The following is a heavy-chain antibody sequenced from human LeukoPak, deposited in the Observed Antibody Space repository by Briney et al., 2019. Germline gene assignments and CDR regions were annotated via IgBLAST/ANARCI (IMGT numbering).Heavy chain of an antibody. CDR2: ISSSSSYI. J-gene: IGHJ5*02. CDR3: ARGGVAGTNNWFDP. V-gene: IGHV3-21*01. CDR1: GFTFSSYS. D-gene: IGHD6-19*01. Sequence: PGRSLRLSCAASGFTFSSYSMNWVRQAPGKGLEWVSSISSSSSYIYYADSVKGRFTISRDNAKNSLYLQMNSLRAEDTAVYYCARGGVAGTNNWFDPWGQGTLVTVSS.